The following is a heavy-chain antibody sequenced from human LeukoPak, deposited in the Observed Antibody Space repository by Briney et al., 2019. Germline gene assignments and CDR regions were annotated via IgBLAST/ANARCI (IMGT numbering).Heavy chain of an antibody. CDR3: ARQTLHIAVAAYYYDY. Sequence: WETLSLTCTVSGVSISSGGYYWGWIRQPPGKGLVGIGYSYYSGSTSYNPSLKSRVTISVDTSKNQFSLKLSSVTAADTAVYYWARQTLHIAVAAYYYDYWGQGTLVSASS. V-gene: IGHV4-61*05. CDR1: GVSISSGGYY. CDR2: SYYSGST. J-gene: IGHJ4*02. D-gene: IGHD6-19*01.